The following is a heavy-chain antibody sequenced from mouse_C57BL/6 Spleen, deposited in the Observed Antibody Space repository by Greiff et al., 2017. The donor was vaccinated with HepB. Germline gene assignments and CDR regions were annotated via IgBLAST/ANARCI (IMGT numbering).Heavy chain of an antibody. J-gene: IGHJ1*03. Sequence: QVQLQQPGAELVKPGASVKMSCKASGYTFTSYWITWVKQRPGQGLEWIGDLYPGSGSTNYNEKFKSKATMTVDTSSSTAYMQRSSLTSEDAAVYYCARTAGWYVDVWGTGTTVTVSS. CDR1: GYTFTSYW. CDR2: LYPGSGST. CDR3: ARTAGWYVDV. V-gene: IGHV1-55*01.